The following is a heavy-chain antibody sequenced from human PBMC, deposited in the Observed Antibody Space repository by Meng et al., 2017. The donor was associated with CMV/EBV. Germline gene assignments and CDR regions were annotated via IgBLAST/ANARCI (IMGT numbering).Heavy chain of an antibody. D-gene: IGHD2-21*01. Sequence: GGSLRLSCKGSGYSFTSYWIGWVRQLPGKGLGWMGIIYPGDSDTRYSPFFQGQVTISADKSISTAYLQWSSLKASDTAMYYCASRTEYCGGACHNAFDIWGQGTMVTVSS. CDR3: ASRTEYCGGACHNAFDI. V-gene: IGHV5-51*01. J-gene: IGHJ3*02. CDR1: GYSFTSYW. CDR2: IYPGDSDT.